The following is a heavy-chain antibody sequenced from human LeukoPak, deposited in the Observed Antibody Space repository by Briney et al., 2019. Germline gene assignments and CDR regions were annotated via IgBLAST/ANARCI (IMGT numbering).Heavy chain of an antibody. Sequence: GGSLRLSCAASGFTFSSYWMHWVRQAPGKGLVWVSRILSDGSSTSYADSVKGRFTISRDNAKNTLYLQMNSLRAEDTAVYYCARVGGGRYYDSSGYPDYWGQGTLVTVSS. D-gene: IGHD3-22*01. J-gene: IGHJ4*02. CDR3: ARVGGGRYYDSSGYPDY. V-gene: IGHV3-74*01. CDR2: ILSDGSST. CDR1: GFTFSSYW.